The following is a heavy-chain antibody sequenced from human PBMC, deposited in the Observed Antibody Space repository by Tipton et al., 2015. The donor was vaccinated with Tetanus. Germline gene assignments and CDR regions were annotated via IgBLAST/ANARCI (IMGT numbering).Heavy chain of an antibody. V-gene: IGHV4-59*01. J-gene: IGHJ4*02. D-gene: IGHD3-3*01. Sequence: QLVQSGAEVKPSETLSLTCAVSGASFSGSYWSWVRQSPGKGLEWLAYISGSGTTNSNYYLKSRITMTRDTSRNQFSLTLTSVTAADTAVYYCARANYDSFKKGPFDSWGQGSLVIVSS. CDR3: ARANYDSFKKGPFDS. CDR1: GASFSGSY. CDR2: ISGSGTT.